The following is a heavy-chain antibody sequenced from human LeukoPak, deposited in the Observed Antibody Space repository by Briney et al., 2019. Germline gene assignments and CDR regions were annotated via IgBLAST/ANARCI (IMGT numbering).Heavy chain of an antibody. CDR1: GYTFTTYG. V-gene: IGHV1-18*01. D-gene: IGHD3-22*01. CDR2: ISAYNGNI. Sequence: GASVKVSCKTSGYTFTTYGISWVRQAPGQGLEWMGWISAYNGNINYAQKLQGRVTMTTDASTSTAYMELRSLRSDDTAVYYCARDRGNYDSSDPLDYWGQGTLVTVSS. J-gene: IGHJ4*02. CDR3: ARDRGNYDSSDPLDY.